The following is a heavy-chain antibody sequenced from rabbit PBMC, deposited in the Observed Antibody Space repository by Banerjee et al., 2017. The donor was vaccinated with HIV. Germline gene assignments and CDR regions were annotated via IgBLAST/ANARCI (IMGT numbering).Heavy chain of an antibody. Sequence: QEQLEESGGGLVKPGGTLTLTCKASGIDFSSSYWISWVRQAPGKGLEWIAYINAGGSGNNVYASWAKGRFTISKTSSTTVTLQMTSLTAADTATYFCARDLAGVTGWNFGLWGQGTLVTVS. D-gene: IGHD4-1*01. CDR3: ARDLAGVTGWNFGL. V-gene: IGHV1S45*01. CDR1: GIDFSSSYW. J-gene: IGHJ4*01. CDR2: INAGGSGNN.